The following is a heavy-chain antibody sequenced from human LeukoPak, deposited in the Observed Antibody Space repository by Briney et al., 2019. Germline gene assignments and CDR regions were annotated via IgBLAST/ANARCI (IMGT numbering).Heavy chain of an antibody. J-gene: IGHJ6*03. CDR2: INPSGGST. CDR1: GYTFTSYY. D-gene: IGHD6-13*01. Sequence: ASVKVSCKASGYTFTSYYMHWVRQAPGQGLEWMGIINPSGGSTSYAQKFQGRVTMTRDMSTSTVYMELSSLRSEDTAVYYCARSSAIAATPSSLYMDVWGKGTTVTVSS. V-gene: IGHV1-46*01. CDR3: ARSSAIAATPSSLYMDV.